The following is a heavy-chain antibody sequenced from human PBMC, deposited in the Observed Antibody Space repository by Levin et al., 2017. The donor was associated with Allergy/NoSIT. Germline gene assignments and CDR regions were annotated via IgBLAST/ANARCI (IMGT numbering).Heavy chain of an antibody. V-gene: IGHV3-9*01. J-gene: IGHJ3*02. CDR3: ARDNIGLPDAFDI. Sequence: GGSLRLSCAASGFTFDDYAMHWVRQAPGKGLEWVSGISWNSGSIGYADSVNGRFTISRDNAKNSLYLQMNSLRTEDTALYYCARDNIGLPDAFDIWGQGTMVIVSS. CDR2: ISWNSGSI. D-gene: IGHD3-10*01. CDR1: GFTFDDYA.